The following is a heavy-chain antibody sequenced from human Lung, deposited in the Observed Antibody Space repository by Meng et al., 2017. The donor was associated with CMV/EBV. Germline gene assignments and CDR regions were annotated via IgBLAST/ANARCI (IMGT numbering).Heavy chain of an antibody. J-gene: IGHJ4*02. Sequence: TLSGGSISSGGYYWSWIRQHPGKGLEWIGYIYYSGSTYYNPSLKTRVTISLDTSKNHFSLKLSSVTAADTAVYYCASDAGGRNYFDYWGQGTLVTVSS. CDR2: IYYSGST. D-gene: IGHD2-15*01. CDR1: GGSISSGGYY. CDR3: ASDAGGRNYFDY. V-gene: IGHV4-31*03.